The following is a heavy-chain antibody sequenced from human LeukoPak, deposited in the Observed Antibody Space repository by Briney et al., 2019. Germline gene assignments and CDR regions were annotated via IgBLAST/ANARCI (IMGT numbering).Heavy chain of an antibody. V-gene: IGHV1-2*02. D-gene: IGHD7-27*01. J-gene: IGHJ4*02. Sequence: ASVKVSCKASGYTFTGYYMHWVRQAPGQGLEWMGWINPNSGGTNYAQKFQGRVTMTRDTSISTAYMELSRLRSDDTAVYYCARVTSGTGDYFDYWGQGTLVIVSS. CDR2: INPNSGGT. CDR1: GYTFTGYY. CDR3: ARVTSGTGDYFDY.